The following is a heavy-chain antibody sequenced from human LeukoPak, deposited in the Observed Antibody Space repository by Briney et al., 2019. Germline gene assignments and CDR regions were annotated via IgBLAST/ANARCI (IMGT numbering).Heavy chain of an antibody. CDR1: GYTFTNYG. CDR2: ICAYNGNT. D-gene: IGHD3-3*01. J-gene: IGHJ3*02. Sequence: ASVTVSFTASGYTFTNYGISWVRQAPGQGLEWMGWICAYNGNTSYAQKFQGRVTITTDTPTSTVYMELRSLRSDDTAVYYCARDDMVFGVASPAFDIWGQGTMVTVSS. CDR3: ARDDMVFGVASPAFDI. V-gene: IGHV1-18*01.